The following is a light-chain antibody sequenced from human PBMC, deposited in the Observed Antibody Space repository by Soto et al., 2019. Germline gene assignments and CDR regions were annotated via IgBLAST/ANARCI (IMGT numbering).Light chain of an antibody. J-gene: IGLJ2*01. CDR3: SSYTSSSTRV. CDR2: DVS. CDR1: SSDVGGYDY. V-gene: IGLV2-14*03. Sequence: QSALTQPASVSGSPGQSITISCTGTSSDVGGYDYVSWYQQHPGKAPKLMIYDVSNRPSGISNRFSASKSGNTASLTISGLQAEEEADYYCSSYTSSSTRVFGGGTKVTVL.